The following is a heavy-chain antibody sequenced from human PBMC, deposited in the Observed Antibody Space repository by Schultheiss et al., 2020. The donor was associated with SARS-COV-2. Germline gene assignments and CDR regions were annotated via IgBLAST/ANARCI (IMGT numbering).Heavy chain of an antibody. Sequence: SETLSLTCAVSGGSISSSNWWSWVRQPPGKGLEWIGEISHSGSTNYNPSLKSRVTISIDKSKNQFSLRLSSVTAADTAVYYCARDFYGSGADWVAFDIWGQGTMVTVSS. V-gene: IGHV4-4*02. CDR1: GGSISSSNW. CDR3: ARDFYGSGADWVAFDI. D-gene: IGHD3-10*01. CDR2: ISHSGST. J-gene: IGHJ3*02.